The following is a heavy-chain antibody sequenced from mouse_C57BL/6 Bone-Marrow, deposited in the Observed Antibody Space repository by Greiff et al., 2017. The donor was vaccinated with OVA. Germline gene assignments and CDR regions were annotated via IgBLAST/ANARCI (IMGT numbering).Heavy chain of an antibody. CDR1: GFTFSDYY. J-gene: IGHJ3*01. CDR2: ISNGGGST. D-gene: IGHD4-1*01. CDR3: ARQGLTAWFAY. Sequence: DVHLVESGGGLVQPGGSLKLSCAASGFTFSDYYMYWVRQTPEQRLEWVAYISNGGGSTYYPDTVKGRFTISRDNAKNTLYLQMIRLKSEDTAMYYCARQGLTAWFAYWGQGTLVTVSA. V-gene: IGHV5-12*01.